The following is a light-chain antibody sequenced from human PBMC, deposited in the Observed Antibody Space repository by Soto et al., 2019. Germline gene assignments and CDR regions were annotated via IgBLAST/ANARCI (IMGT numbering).Light chain of an antibody. CDR2: NNS. CDR1: SSNIGAGYD. V-gene: IGLV1-40*01. J-gene: IGLJ1*01. CDR3: QSYDSRLSGSNV. Sequence: QSVLTQPPSVSGAPGQRVTISCTGSSSNIGAGYDVHWYQQLPGTAPKFLIYNNSSRPSGVPDRFSGSKSGTSASLAITGLQAEDESDCYCQSYDSRLSGSNVFGTGTQLTVL.